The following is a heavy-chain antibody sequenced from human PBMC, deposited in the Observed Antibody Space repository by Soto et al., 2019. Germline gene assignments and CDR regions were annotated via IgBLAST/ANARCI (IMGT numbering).Heavy chain of an antibody. CDR3: ASEGGTGTVTIVY. CDR2: ISGSSGYI. Sequence: EVQLVESGGGLVKPGGSLRLSCAASGFIFGTYTMNWVRQAPGKGLEWVSSISGSSGYIYHEDSLKGRFTISRDIPNNSMYLQMNSLRAEDTAVYCCASEGGTGTVTIVYWGQGTLVTVSS. J-gene: IGHJ4*02. D-gene: IGHD4-17*01. CDR1: GFIFGTYT. V-gene: IGHV3-21*01.